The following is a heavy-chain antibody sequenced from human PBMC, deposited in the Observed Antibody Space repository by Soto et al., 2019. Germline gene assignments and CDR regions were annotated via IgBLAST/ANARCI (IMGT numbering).Heavy chain of an antibody. D-gene: IGHD6-13*01. CDR3: AKGGIYNSSWYEGY. V-gene: IGHV3-23*01. J-gene: IGHJ4*02. Sequence: EVQLLESGGALVQPGGSLRLSCAASGFTFSSYAMSWVRQAPGKGLGWVSSISASGDSTHNADSVKGRFAISRDNSKNPLDLQLNSLTADDTAVYYCAKGGIYNSSWYEGYWGQGTLVTVSS. CDR1: GFTFSSYA. CDR2: ISASGDST.